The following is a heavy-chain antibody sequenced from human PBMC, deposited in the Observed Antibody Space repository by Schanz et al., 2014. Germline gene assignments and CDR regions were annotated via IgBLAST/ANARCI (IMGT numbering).Heavy chain of an antibody. CDR1: GFSFSSYA. CDR3: ARGRVLES. J-gene: IGHJ5*02. D-gene: IGHD1-1*01. V-gene: IGHV3-23*01. CDR2: ISGSGAST. Sequence: EVQLLESGGGLVQPGGSLRLSCATSGFSFSSYAINWVRQAPGKGLEWVSGISGSGASTYYADSVKGRFTISRDNSKNTVYIQMNSLRAEDTAVYYCARGRVLESWGQGTLVTVSS.